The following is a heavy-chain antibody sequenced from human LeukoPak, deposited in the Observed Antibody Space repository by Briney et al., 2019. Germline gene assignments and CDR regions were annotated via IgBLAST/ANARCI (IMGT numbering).Heavy chain of an antibody. CDR1: GYTFTIYY. Sequence: PSVNLSCKASGYTFTIYYMHCVRQAPGQGLECMGIINHSGGSTSYAQKFQGRVTIPRDTPTSTVYMELSSLRSEHAAVYYCARQSKALFAFDIWGQGTMVTVSS. CDR2: INHSGGST. D-gene: IGHD2-21*01. V-gene: IGHV1-46*01. J-gene: IGHJ3*02. CDR3: ARQSKALFAFDI.